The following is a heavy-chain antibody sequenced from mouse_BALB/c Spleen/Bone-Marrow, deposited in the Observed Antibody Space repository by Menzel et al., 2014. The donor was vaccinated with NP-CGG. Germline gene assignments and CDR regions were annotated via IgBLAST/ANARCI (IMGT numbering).Heavy chain of an antibody. CDR3: ARDGATATLAY. CDR1: GFSLTNYC. D-gene: IGHD1-2*01. J-gene: IGHJ3*01. Sequence: QVQLQQSGPGLVAPSQSLSITCTVSGFSLTNYCVHWVRQPPGKGLEWLGAIWAGGSTNYKSALMSRLSISKDNSKSQVLLKMNSLQTDDTAMYYCARDGATATLAYWGQGTLVTVSA. CDR2: IWAGGST. V-gene: IGHV2-9*02.